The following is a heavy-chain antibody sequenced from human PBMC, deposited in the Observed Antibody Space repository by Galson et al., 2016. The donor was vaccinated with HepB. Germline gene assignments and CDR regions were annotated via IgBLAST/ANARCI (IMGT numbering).Heavy chain of an antibody. CDR2: IYHSGTT. CDR1: GYSISSGYY. V-gene: IGHV4-38-2*02. J-gene: IGHJ2*01. CDR3: ARDLEAAPGSLVLDF. Sequence: ETLSLTCSVSGYSISSGYYWVWIRQSPRKGLEWIGSIYHSGTTYYNPSLQSRTTISIDTSKNQFSLRLNSVTAPDTAVYYCARDLEAAPGSLVLDFWGRGTLVTVSS. D-gene: IGHD6-13*01.